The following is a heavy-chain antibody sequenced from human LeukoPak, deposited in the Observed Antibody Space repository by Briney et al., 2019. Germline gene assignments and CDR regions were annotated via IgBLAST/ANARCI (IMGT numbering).Heavy chain of an antibody. CDR2: LSYDGSAT. Sequence: QPGGSLRLSCAVSGFTFNSYTVHWVRQSPGKGLEWVAMLSYDGSATYADSLKGRFTISSDNSKNTLYLQMHSLRTEDTAVYHCARDRNNWNDDDSWFDPWGQGTLVTVSS. V-gene: IGHV3-30*04. CDR3: ARDRNNWNDDDSWFDP. D-gene: IGHD1-20*01. J-gene: IGHJ5*02. CDR1: GFTFNSYT.